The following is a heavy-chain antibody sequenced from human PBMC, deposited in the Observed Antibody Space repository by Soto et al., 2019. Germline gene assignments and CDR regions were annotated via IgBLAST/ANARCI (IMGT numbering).Heavy chain of an antibody. CDR3: ARNVDGDFHGNY. CDR1: GFTFSIHA. J-gene: IGHJ4*02. Sequence: GGSLRLSCSASGFTFSIHAMHWGRQAPGKGLEWVAVISYDGSNKYYADSVKGRFTISRDNSKNTLYLQMNSLRAEDTAVYYCARNVDGDFHGNYWGQGTLVTVSS. V-gene: IGHV3-30-3*01. CDR2: ISYDGSNK. D-gene: IGHD4-17*01.